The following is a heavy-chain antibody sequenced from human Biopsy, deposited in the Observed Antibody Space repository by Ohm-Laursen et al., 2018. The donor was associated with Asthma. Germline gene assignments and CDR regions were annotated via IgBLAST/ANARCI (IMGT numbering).Heavy chain of an antibody. J-gene: IGHJ6*02. CDR1: SGSGGYMRSGNYY. CDR2: IYYSGTT. V-gene: IGHV4-39*01. Sequence: TLSLTCSLSSGSGGYMRSGNYYWGWIRQPPGKGLEWIGSIYYSGTTYYNPSLKSRVTVSAHTQKNQFSLKLTTVTAADTAVYYCVRGSSSWHHGPFHYYYSLDVWGQGTTATVSS. CDR3: VRGSSSWHHGPFHYYYSLDV. D-gene: IGHD6-13*01.